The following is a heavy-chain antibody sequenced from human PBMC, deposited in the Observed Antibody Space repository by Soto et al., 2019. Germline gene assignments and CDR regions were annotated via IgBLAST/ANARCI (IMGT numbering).Heavy chain of an antibody. CDR2: IYSGGST. Sequence: WGSLRLSCAASGFTVSSNYIIWCRHSPFKGLEWVSVIYSGGSTYYADSVKGRFTISRDNSKNTLYLQMNSLRAEDTAVYYCAREGRVVPAAIPDYYYGMDVWGQGTTVTVSS. CDR3: AREGRVVPAAIPDYYYGMDV. D-gene: IGHD2-2*02. CDR1: GFTVSSNY. J-gene: IGHJ6*02. V-gene: IGHV3-53*01.